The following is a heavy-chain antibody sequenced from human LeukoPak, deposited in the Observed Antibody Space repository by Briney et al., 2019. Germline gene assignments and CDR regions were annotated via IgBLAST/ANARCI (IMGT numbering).Heavy chain of an antibody. V-gene: IGHV4-59*11. CDR1: GGSISSHY. D-gene: IGHD5-18*01. CDR3: ATIERGSIFGYFDF. J-gene: IGHJ4*02. CDR2: LFDSVNT. Sequence: SETLSLTCTVSGGSISSHYWSWIRQPPGKGLEWIAYLFDSVNTKDNPSLQSRLTLSADTSKNQFSLRLSSVTAADTAVYYCATIERGSIFGYFDFWGQGIKVTVSS.